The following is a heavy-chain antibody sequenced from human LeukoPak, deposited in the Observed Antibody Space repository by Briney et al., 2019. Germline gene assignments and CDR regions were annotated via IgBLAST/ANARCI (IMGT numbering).Heavy chain of an antibody. CDR2: IIPIFGTA. CDR3: ARDYMTYYYDSSGYFYGMDV. V-gene: IGHV1-69*13. D-gene: IGHD3-22*01. J-gene: IGHJ6*02. Sequence: GASVKVSCKASGGTFSSYAISWVRQAPGQGLEWMGGIIPIFGTANYAQKFQGRVTITADESTSTAYMELSSLRSDDTAVYYCARDYMTYYYDSSGYFYGMDVWGQGTTVTVSS. CDR1: GGTFSSYA.